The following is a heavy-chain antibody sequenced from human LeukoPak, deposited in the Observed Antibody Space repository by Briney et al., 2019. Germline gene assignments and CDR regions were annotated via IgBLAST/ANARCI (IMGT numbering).Heavy chain of an antibody. CDR3: ARVYREWSRYYYYMDV. CDR2: ISAYNGNT. J-gene: IGHJ6*03. CDR1: GYTFTSYG. Sequence: ASVKVSCKASGYTFTSYGISWVRQAPGQGLEWMGWISAYNGNTNYAQKLQGRVTMTTDTSTSTAYMELRSLRSDDTAVYYCARVYREWSRYYYYMDVWGKGTTVTVSS. D-gene: IGHD2-8*01. V-gene: IGHV1-18*01.